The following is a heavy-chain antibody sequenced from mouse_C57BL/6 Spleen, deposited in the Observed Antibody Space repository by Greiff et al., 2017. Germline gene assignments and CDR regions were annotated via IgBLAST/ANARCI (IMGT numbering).Heavy chain of an antibody. V-gene: IGHV1-72*01. CDR1: GYTFTSYW. CDR2: IEPNSGGT. Sequence: VQLQQPGAELVQPGASVKLSCKASGYTFTSYWMHWVPQRPGRGLEWIGRIEPNSGGTKYDEKFKSKATLTGDKPSSTAYMQISSLTSEDSAVYYCARESTGYYFGYWRQGTTLTVSA. CDR3: ARESTGYYFGY. J-gene: IGHJ2*01. D-gene: IGHD1-1*01.